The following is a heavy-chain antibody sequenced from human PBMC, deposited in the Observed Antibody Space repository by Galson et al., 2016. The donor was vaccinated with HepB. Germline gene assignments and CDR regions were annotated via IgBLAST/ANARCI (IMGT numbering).Heavy chain of an antibody. CDR2: INPEATTT. V-gene: IGHV3-74*01. D-gene: IGHD1-1*01. J-gene: IGHJ4*02. CDR1: GFTLSQYW. Sequence: SLRLSCAASGFTLSQYWMHWVRQAPGEGLIWVSRINPEATTTNYAASVKGRCFVSRDNAKNTLYLQMNTLGDEDTATYYCLRGGLEPFDYWGQGALVTVSS. CDR3: LRGGLEPFDY.